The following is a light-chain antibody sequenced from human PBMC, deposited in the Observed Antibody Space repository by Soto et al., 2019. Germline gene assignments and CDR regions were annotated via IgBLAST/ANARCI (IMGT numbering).Light chain of an antibody. CDR3: QSYDSSNLV. Sequence: NFMLTQPHSVSESPGKTVTISCTRSSGSIASNYVQWYQQRPGSAPTTVIYEDNQRPSGVPDRFSGSIDSSSNSASLTISGVMTEDEADYYCQSYDSSNLVFGGGTKLTVL. J-gene: IGLJ3*02. V-gene: IGLV6-57*03. CDR1: SGSIASNY. CDR2: EDN.